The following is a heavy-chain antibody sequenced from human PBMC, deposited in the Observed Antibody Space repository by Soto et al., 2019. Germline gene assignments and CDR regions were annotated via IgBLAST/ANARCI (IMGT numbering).Heavy chain of an antibody. CDR3: ARGGRHDTAMEDAFDI. D-gene: IGHD5-18*01. Sequence: GESLRLSCAASGFTLSSYAMNWVRQAPGKGLEWVSSISSSSSYIYYADSVKGRFTISGDNAKNSLYLQMNSLRAEDTAVYYCARGGRHDTAMEDAFDIWGQGTMVSFSS. V-gene: IGHV3-21*01. CDR2: ISSSSSYI. J-gene: IGHJ3*02. CDR1: GFTLSSYA.